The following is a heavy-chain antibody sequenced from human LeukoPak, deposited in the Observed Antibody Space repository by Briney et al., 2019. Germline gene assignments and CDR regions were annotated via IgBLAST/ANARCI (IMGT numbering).Heavy chain of an antibody. CDR1: GFTFSSYP. Sequence: GGSLRLSCAASGFTFSSYPMHWVRQAPGKGLEWVAITSHDEVTKYYADSVKGRFTISRDNSKNTLYLQMNSLRAEDTAVYYCARGSLKIIAVSSDWGQGTLVTVSS. V-gene: IGHV3-30-3*01. D-gene: IGHD6-19*01. J-gene: IGHJ4*02. CDR2: TSHDEVTK. CDR3: ARGSLKIIAVSSD.